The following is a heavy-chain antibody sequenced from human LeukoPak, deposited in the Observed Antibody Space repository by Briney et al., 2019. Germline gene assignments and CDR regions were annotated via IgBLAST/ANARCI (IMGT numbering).Heavy chain of an antibody. Sequence: GGSLRLSCAASGFTFSSYAMSWVRQAPGKGLEWVSAIGGNSRDTYYADSVKGRFTISRDNSKNTLYLQMDSLRGEDTAVYYCAKDFRIGYSAHFDYWGQGALVTVSS. D-gene: IGHD2-21*01. CDR3: AKDFRIGYSAHFDY. V-gene: IGHV3-23*01. CDR2: IGGNSRDT. J-gene: IGHJ4*02. CDR1: GFTFSSYA.